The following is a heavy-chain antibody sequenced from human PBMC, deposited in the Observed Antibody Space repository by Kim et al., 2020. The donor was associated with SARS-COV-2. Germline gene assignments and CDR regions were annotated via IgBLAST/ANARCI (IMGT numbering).Heavy chain of an antibody. D-gene: IGHD1-1*01. CDR3: ARLALGHWL. V-gene: IGHV6-1*01. CDR2: WYS. Sequence: WYSDYAISVRSRITINSDTSKNQFSLQLASVTPEDTAVYYCARLALGHWLWGQGTLVTVSS. J-gene: IGHJ4*02.